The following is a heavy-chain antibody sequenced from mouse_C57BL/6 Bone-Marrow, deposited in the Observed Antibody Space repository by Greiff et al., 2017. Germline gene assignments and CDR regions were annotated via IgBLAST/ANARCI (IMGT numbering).Heavy chain of an antibody. D-gene: IGHD2-4*01. J-gene: IGHJ3*01. Sequence: VQLQQSGAELVRPGTSVKLSCKASGYTFTSYWMHWVKQRPGQGLEWIGVIDPSDSYTNYNQKFKGKATLTVDTSSSTADMQLSSLTSEDSAVYYWARTYYDYEGFAYWGQGTLVTVSA. CDR3: ARTYYDYEGFAY. CDR1: GYTFTSYW. V-gene: IGHV1-59*01. CDR2: IDPSDSYT.